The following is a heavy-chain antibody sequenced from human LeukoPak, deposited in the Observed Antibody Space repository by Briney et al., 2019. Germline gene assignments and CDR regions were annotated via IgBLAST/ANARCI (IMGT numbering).Heavy chain of an antibody. Sequence: SETLSLTCTVSGGSISSGSYYWNWIRQPAGKGLEWIGRIYTSGGTNYNPPLKSRVTISADTSKNQFSLKLTSVTAADTAVYYCAAILDGGSYYADIDYWGQGTLVTVSS. CDR3: AAILDGGSYYADIDY. J-gene: IGHJ4*02. V-gene: IGHV4-61*02. CDR1: GGSISSGSYY. D-gene: IGHD1-26*01. CDR2: IYTSGGT.